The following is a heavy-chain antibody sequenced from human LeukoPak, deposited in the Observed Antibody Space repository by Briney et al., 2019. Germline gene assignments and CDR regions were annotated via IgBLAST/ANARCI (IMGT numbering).Heavy chain of an antibody. J-gene: IGHJ3*02. CDR1: GFTFTSSA. CDR3: AAPLIGYCSGGSCHPYQAFDI. Sequence: SVKVSCKASGFTFTSSAMQWVRQARGQRLEWIGWIVVGSGNTNYAQKFQERVTITRDMSTSTAYMELSSLRSEDTAVYYCAAPLIGYCSGGSCHPYQAFDIWGQGTMVTVSS. CDR2: IVVGSGNT. D-gene: IGHD2-15*01. V-gene: IGHV1-58*02.